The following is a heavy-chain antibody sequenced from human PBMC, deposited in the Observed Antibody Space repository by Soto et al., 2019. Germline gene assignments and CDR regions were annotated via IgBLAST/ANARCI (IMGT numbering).Heavy chain of an antibody. CDR1: GFTFSSYS. CDR2: ISSSSSYI. Sequence: GGSLRLSCAASGFTFSSYSMNWVRQAPGKGLEWVSSISSSSSYIYYADSVKGRFTISRDNAKNSLYLQMNSLRAEDTAVYYCARDPSYYYDSSGLWGQGTLVTVSS. J-gene: IGHJ4*02. D-gene: IGHD3-22*01. CDR3: ARDPSYYYDSSGL. V-gene: IGHV3-21*01.